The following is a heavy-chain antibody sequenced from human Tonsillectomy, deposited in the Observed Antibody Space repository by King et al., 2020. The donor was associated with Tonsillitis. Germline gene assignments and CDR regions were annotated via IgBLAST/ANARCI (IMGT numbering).Heavy chain of an antibody. J-gene: IGHJ4*02. CDR2: IRQDGNDK. CDR3: GARFCSISACYAASWHNFAH. CDR1: GFTFSSYW. V-gene: IGHV3-7*01. D-gene: IGHD2-2*01. Sequence: VQLVESGGGLVQPGESLRLSCAASGFTFSSYWMTWVSQAPGKGREWGANIRQDGNDKYYVDSVKGRFTISRDNSKNSVYLQMNSLRAEDTAVYYCGARFCSISACYAASWHNFAHWGQGPVVTVSS.